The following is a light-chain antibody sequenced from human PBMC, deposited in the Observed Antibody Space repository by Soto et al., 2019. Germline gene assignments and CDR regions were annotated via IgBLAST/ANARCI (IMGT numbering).Light chain of an antibody. CDR1: QSLSSN. CDR3: QHFGGTTFT. CDR2: GAS. Sequence: EIVMTQSPATLSVSPGERATLSCRASQSLSSNLAWYQQKPGQAPRLLIYGASTRATGIPARFSGSGSGTEFTLTISSLQSEDFAVYYCQHFGGTTFTFGQGTRLEIK. V-gene: IGKV3-15*01. J-gene: IGKJ5*01.